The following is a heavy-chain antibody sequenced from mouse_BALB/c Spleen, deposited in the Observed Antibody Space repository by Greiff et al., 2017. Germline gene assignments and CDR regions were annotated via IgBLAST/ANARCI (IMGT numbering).Heavy chain of an antibody. J-gene: IGHJ4*01. CDR3: AYSPDYYAMDY. Sequence: VQLQQSGAELARPGASVKMSCKASGYTFTSYTMHWVKQRPGQGLEWIGYINPSSGYTNYNQKFKDKATLTADKSSSTAYIQLSSLTSEDSAVYYCAYSPDYYAMDYWGQGTSVTVSS. CDR2: INPSSGYT. CDR1: GYTFTSYT. V-gene: IGHV1-4*01.